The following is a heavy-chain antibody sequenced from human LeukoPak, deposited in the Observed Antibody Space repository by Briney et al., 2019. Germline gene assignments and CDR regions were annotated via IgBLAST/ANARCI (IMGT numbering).Heavy chain of an antibody. J-gene: IGHJ5*02. Sequence: SETLSLTCTVPGGSISSSSYYWGWIRQPSGKGLEWIGSIYYSGSTYYNPSLKSRVTISVDTSKNQFSLKLSSVTAADTAVYYCARGLVVVPAAMILGHWFDPWGQGTLVTVSS. CDR2: IYYSGST. CDR1: GGSISSSSYY. CDR3: ARGLVVVPAAMILGHWFDP. V-gene: IGHV4-39*07. D-gene: IGHD2-2*01.